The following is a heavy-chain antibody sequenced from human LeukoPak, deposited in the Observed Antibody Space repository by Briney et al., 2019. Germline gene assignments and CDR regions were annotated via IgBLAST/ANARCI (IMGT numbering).Heavy chain of an antibody. Sequence: SETLSLTCAVSGGSISSGGYSWSWIRQPPGKGLEWIGYIYHSGSTYYNPSLKSRVTISVDRSKNQFSLKLSSVTAADTAVYYCARVPSGYCSGGSCYSDWGQGTLVTVSS. D-gene: IGHD2-15*01. CDR2: IYHSGST. CDR1: GGSISSGGYS. V-gene: IGHV4-30-2*01. J-gene: IGHJ4*02. CDR3: ARVPSGYCSGGSCYSD.